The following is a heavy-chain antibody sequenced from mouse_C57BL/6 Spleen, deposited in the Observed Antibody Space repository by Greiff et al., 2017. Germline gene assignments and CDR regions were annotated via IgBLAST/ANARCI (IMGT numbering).Heavy chain of an antibody. CDR1: GFSFNTYA. Sequence: EVNVVESGGGLVQPKGSLKLSCAASGFSFNTYAMNWVRQAPGKGLEWVARIRSKSNNYATYYADSVKDRFTISRDDSESMLYLQMNNLKTEDTAMYYCVRHRTYYYAMDYWGQGTSVTVSS. V-gene: IGHV10-1*01. J-gene: IGHJ4*01. CDR2: IRSKSNNYAT. CDR3: VRHRTYYYAMDY.